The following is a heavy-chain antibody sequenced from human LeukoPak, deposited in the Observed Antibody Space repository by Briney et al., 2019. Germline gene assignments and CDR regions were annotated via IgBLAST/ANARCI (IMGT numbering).Heavy chain of an antibody. D-gene: IGHD3-3*01. J-gene: IGHJ4*02. Sequence: ASVKVSCKASGYTFTSYDINWVRQATGQGLEGMGWMNPNSGNTGYAQKFQGRVTMTRNTSISTAYMELSSLRSEDTAVYYCARTPAIRRITIFGVVTPYYFDYWGQGTLVTVSS. V-gene: IGHV1-8*01. CDR1: GYTFTSYD. CDR3: ARTPAIRRITIFGVVTPYYFDY. CDR2: MNPNSGNT.